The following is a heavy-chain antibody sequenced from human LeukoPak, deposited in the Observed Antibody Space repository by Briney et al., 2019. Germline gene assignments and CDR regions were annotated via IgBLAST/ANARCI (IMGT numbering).Heavy chain of an antibody. CDR1: GFTFSSYA. CDR2: ISGSGGGT. CDR3: AKALRSSGWYPFDP. D-gene: IGHD6-19*01. J-gene: IGHJ5*02. V-gene: IGHV3-23*01. Sequence: GVSLRLSCAASGFTFSSYAMRWVRQAPGKGLEWVSTISGSGGGTYYADSVKGRFTISRDNSKNTLYLQMNSLRAEDTAVYYCAKALRSSGWYPFDPWGQGTLVTVSS.